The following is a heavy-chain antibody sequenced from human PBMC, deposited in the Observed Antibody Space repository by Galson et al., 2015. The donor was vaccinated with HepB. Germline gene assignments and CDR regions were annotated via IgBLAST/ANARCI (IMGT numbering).Heavy chain of an antibody. CDR2: INHSGST. J-gene: IGHJ4*02. V-gene: IGHV4-34*01. CDR3: ARGDSGFDS. D-gene: IGHD1-26*01. Sequence: WSWIRQPPGKGLEWIGEINHSGSTNYNPSLKSRITINSDTSKNQFSLQLNSVTPEDTAVYYCARGDSGFDSWGQGTLVTVSS.